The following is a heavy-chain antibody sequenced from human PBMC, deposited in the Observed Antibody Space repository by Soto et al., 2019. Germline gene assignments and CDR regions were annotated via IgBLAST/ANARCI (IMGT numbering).Heavy chain of an antibody. CDR2: IIPIFGTA. J-gene: IGHJ6*02. Sequence: QVQLVQSGAEVKKPGSSVKVSCKASGGTFSSYAISWVRQAPGQGLEWMGGIIPIFGTANYAQKFQGRVTITADKSTSTAYMELSSLRYEDTAVYYCARNPFKSGDDSGWYYYYYGMDVWGQGTTVTVSS. V-gene: IGHV1-69*06. CDR3: ARNPFKSGDDSGWYYYYYGMDV. D-gene: IGHD5-12*01. CDR1: GGTFSSYA.